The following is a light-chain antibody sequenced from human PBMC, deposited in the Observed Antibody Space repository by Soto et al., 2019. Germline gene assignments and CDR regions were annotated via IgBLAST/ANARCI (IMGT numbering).Light chain of an antibody. CDR2: DVT. CDR3: CSYAGSYTHVV. CDR1: NIDVGDYNF. Sequence: QSVLTQPRSVSGSPGQSVTISCTGTNIDVGDYNFVSWYQQHPDRAPKLMIYDVTKRPSGVPDRFSGSKSGSTASLTISWLQAEDEADYYCCSYAGSYTHVVFGGGTKLTVL. J-gene: IGLJ2*01. V-gene: IGLV2-11*01.